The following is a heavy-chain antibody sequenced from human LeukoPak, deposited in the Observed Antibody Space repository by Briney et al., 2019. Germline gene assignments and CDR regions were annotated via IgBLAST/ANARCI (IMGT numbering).Heavy chain of an antibody. CDR3: ARDGAPRGRVRWLDP. CDR1: GFTFSSYA. D-gene: IGHD3-16*01. V-gene: IGHV3-30-3*01. J-gene: IGHJ5*02. CDR2: ISYDGSNK. Sequence: GGSLRLSCAASGFTFSSYAMHWVRQAPGKGLEWVAVISYDGSNKYYADSVKGRFTISRDNSKNTLYLQMNSLRAEDTAVYYCARDGAPRGRVRWLDPWGQGTLVTVSS.